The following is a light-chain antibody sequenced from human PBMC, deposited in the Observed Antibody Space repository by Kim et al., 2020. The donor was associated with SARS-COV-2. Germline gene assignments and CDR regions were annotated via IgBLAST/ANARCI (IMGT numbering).Light chain of an antibody. J-gene: IGLJ2*01. V-gene: IGLV3-9*01. CDR1: NIGSKN. Sequence: SYELTQPLSVSVALGQTARITCGGNNIGSKNVHWYQQKPGQAPVLVIYRVSNRPSGIPERFSGSNSGNTATLTISGTQAMDEADYYCQAWDISTVVFGGGTQLTVL. CDR2: RVS. CDR3: QAWDISTVV.